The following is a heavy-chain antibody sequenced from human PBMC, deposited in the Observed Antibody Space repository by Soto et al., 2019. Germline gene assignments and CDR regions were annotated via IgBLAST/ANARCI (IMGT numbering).Heavy chain of an antibody. CDR2: INHSEST. J-gene: IGHJ4*02. CDR3: ARGESRPYGLPDY. D-gene: IGHD3-10*01. CDR1: GGSFSGYY. V-gene: IGHV4-34*01. Sequence: PSETLSLTCAVYGGSFSGYYWSWIRQPPGKGLEWIGEINHSESTNYNPSLKSRVTISVDTSKNQFSLKLSSVTAADTAVYYCARGESRPYGLPDYWGQGTLVTVSS.